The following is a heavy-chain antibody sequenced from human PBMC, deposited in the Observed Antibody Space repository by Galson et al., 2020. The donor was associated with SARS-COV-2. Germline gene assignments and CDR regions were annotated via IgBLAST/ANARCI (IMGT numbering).Heavy chain of an antibody. J-gene: IGHJ4*02. CDR1: IGSISDHY. Sequence: ETSETLSLTCSASIGSISDHYWSWIRQPPGKALEWIGFILYTGSTHYNASLKSRVTITLDTSKKQFYLRLTSVTAADTAVYYCAKLAEGRRSSEDYWGQGTLVAVSS. V-gene: IGHV4-59*08. CDR2: ILYTGST. CDR3: AKLAEGRRSSEDY.